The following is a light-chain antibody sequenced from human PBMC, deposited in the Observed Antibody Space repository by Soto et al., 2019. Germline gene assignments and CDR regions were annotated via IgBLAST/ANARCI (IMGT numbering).Light chain of an antibody. CDR3: QQRSNWPRIT. J-gene: IGKJ5*01. V-gene: IGKV3-11*01. CDR1: QSVSSY. Sequence: EIVLTQSPAILSLSPGERATLSCRASQSVSSYLAWYQQKSGQAPRLLIYDASNRATGIPARFSGSGSGTDFTLTISSLEHDDFAVYYCQQRSNWPRITFGQGTRLEIK. CDR2: DAS.